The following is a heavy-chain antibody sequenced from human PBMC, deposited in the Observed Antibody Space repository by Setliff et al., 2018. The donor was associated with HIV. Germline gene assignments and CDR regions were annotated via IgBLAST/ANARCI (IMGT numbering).Heavy chain of an antibody. Sequence: GGSLRLSCAASGFTFSNYWMSWVRQAPGKGLEWVANIRQDESEKYYVDSVRGRFTISRDDDRNFLFLQMNSLRAEDTAIYFCARSFPYYYESSGLYAMDVWGQGTTVTVSS. J-gene: IGHJ6*02. V-gene: IGHV3-7*03. CDR3: ARSFPYYYESSGLYAMDV. D-gene: IGHD3-22*01. CDR2: IRQDESEK. CDR1: GFTFSNYW.